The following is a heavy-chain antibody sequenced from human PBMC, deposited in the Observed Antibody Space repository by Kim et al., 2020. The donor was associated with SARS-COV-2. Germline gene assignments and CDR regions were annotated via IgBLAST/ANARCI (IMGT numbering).Heavy chain of an antibody. J-gene: IGHJ5*02. CDR3: ARVVDIEEVPAIFAHTLDP. CDR1: GYIFNTYD. CDR2: MNPNTGNT. D-gene: IGHD2-2*03. V-gene: IGHV1-8*01. Sequence: ASVKVSCEASGYIFNTYDINWVRQAPGQGLEWLGWMNPNTGNTGYAQKFQGRVTMTRNTSTSTAYMELSSLRSEDTAVYYCARVVDIEEVPAIFAHTLDPWGQGTLVTVSS.